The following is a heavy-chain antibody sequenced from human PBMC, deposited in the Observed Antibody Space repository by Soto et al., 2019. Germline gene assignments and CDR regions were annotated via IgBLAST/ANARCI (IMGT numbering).Heavy chain of an antibody. CDR3: ARGANGVSLYYLDY. CDR1: GGSISSYY. V-gene: IGHV4-59*01. D-gene: IGHD2-8*01. Sequence: SETLSLTCTVSGGSISSYYWSWIRQPPGKGLEWIGYIYYSGSTNYNPSLKSRVTISVDTSKNQFSLKLSSVTAADTAVYYCARGANGVSLYYLDYWGQGTLVTVSS. CDR2: IYYSGST. J-gene: IGHJ4*02.